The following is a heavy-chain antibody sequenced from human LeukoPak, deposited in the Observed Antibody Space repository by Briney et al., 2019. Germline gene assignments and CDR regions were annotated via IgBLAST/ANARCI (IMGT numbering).Heavy chain of an antibody. D-gene: IGHD5-18*01. CDR2: IWYGGSNK. J-gene: IGHJ4*02. V-gene: IGHV3-30*02. CDR1: GFTFSSYG. Sequence: GGSLRLSCAASGFTFSSYGMHWVRQAPGKGLEWVAVIWYGGSNKYYADSVKGRFTISRDNSKNTLYLQMNSLRAEDTAVYYCAKASHTAMAPFDYWGQGTLVTVSS. CDR3: AKASHTAMAPFDY.